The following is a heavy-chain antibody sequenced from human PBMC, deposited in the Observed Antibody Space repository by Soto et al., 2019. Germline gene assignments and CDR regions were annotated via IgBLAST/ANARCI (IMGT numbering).Heavy chain of an antibody. V-gene: IGHV4-31*03. D-gene: IGHD3-3*01. Sequence: QVQLQESGPGLVKPSQTLSLTCTVSGGSISSGDYYWSWIRQHPGKGLEWIGYIYYSGSTYYNPSIKSRVTTSVDPSKNPFSLKLSSVTAADTAVYYCARWWSGSRQGFDPWGQGTLVTVSS. CDR1: GGSISSGDYY. J-gene: IGHJ5*02. CDR2: IYYSGST. CDR3: ARWWSGSRQGFDP.